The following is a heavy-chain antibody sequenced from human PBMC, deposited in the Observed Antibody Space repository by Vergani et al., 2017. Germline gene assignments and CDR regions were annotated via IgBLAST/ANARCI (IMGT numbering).Heavy chain of an antibody. CDR3: ARDCRLLYYRFDP. J-gene: IGHJ5*01. V-gene: IGHV3-33*01. CDR1: GFTFNQFG. D-gene: IGHD3-22*01. CDR2: TWYDGNNQ. Sequence: QVQMLESGGGVVQPGRSLRLSCAASGFTFNQFGMHWVRQAPGKVLCWVAVTWYDGNNQQYADSVKGRFTISRDTSKSTMFLQMKSLLDENTGEYYCARDCRLLYYRFDPWGQGTLVTVSS.